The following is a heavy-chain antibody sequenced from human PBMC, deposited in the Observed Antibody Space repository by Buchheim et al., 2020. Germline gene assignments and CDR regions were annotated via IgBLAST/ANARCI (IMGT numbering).Heavy chain of an antibody. J-gene: IGHJ6*02. CDR3: ARDRGSSWYYGMDV. V-gene: IGHV3-33*01. D-gene: IGHD6-13*01. CDR1: GFTFSSYG. Sequence: QVQLVESGGGVVQPGRSLRLSCAASGFTFSSYGMHWVRQAPGKGLEWVAVIWYDGSNKYYADSVKGRFTTSRDNSKNTLYLQMNSLRAEDTAVYYCARDRGSSWYYGMDVWGQGTT. CDR2: IWYDGSNK.